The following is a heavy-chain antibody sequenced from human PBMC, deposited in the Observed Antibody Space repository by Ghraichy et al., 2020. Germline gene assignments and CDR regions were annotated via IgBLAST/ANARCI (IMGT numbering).Heavy chain of an antibody. CDR3: ASRRLLRYYYYMDV. V-gene: IGHV4-34*01. CDR2: INHSGST. Sequence: TLSLTCAVYGGSFSGYYWSWIRQPPGKGLEWIGEINHSGSTNYNPSLKSRVTISVDTSKNQFSLKLSSVTAADTAVYYCASRRLLRYYYYMDVWGKGTTVTVSS. D-gene: IGHD1-26*01. CDR1: GGSFSGYY. J-gene: IGHJ6*03.